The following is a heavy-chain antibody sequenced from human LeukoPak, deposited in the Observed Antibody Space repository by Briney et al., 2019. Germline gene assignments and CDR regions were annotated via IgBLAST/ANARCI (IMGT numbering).Heavy chain of an antibody. D-gene: IGHD2-2*01. J-gene: IGHJ4*02. CDR3: ARDRRGYCSSTSCAHPPVY. CDR2: FDPEDGET. Sequence: ASVKVSCKVSGYTLTELSMHWVRQAPGKGLEWMGGFDPEDGETIYAQKFQGRVTMTEDTSTDTAYMELRSLRSDDTAVYYCARDRRGYCSSTSCAHPPVYWGQGTLVTVSS. V-gene: IGHV1-24*01. CDR1: GYTLTELS.